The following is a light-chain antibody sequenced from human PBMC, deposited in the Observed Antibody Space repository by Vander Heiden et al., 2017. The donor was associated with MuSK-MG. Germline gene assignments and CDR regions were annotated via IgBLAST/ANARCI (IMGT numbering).Light chain of an antibody. Sequence: EIVLTQSPGTLSLSPGERATLSFRASQSVSSSYVAWYQQKPGQAPRLLIYGASSRATGIPDRFSGSGSGTDFTLTISRLEPEDFAVYYCQQYGSSPKTFGQGTKVEIK. CDR2: GAS. CDR3: QQYGSSPKT. V-gene: IGKV3-20*01. CDR1: QSVSSSY. J-gene: IGKJ1*01.